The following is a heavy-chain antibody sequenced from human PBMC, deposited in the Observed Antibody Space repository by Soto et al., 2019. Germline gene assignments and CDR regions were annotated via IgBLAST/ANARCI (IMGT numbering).Heavy chain of an antibody. CDR1: GFTYRNYA. V-gene: IGHV3-30-3*01. J-gene: IGHJ4*02. CDR2: ISFDGANK. D-gene: IGHD3-22*01. CDR3: SREEYESSGRKCGVDY. Sequence: QVQLVESGGGVVQPGMSLRLSCAVSGFTYRNYAMHWVRQAPGTGMEWMAVISFDGANKFYADSVKGRFTISRDDSKNTMYLEMNSLRSDDTAAYYCSREEYESSGRKCGVDYWGQGTLVTYSS.